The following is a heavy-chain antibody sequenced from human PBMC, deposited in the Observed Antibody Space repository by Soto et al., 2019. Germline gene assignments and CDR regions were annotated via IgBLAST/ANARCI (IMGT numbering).Heavy chain of an antibody. CDR2: IRSKAYGGTT. Sequence: GSLRLSCTASGFTFGDYAMSWVRQAPGKGLEWVGFIRSKAYGGTTEYAASVKGRFTISRDDSKSIAYLQMNSLKTEDTVVYYCTRDLPLGYCSGGSCYYDAFDIWGQGTMVTVSS. CDR1: GFTFGDYA. CDR3: TRDLPLGYCSGGSCYYDAFDI. D-gene: IGHD2-15*01. J-gene: IGHJ3*02. V-gene: IGHV3-49*04.